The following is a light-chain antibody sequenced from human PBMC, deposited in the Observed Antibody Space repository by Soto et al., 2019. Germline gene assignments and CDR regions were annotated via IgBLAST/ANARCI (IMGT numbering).Light chain of an antibody. J-gene: IGKJ4*01. CDR3: LQSYRTPLT. Sequence: DIQMTQSPSSLSASVGDRVTITCRASQSINNYLSWYQQKPGKAPNLLIFGASTLQSGVPSRFSGRGSGTDFTLTISSLQPEDFATYYCLQSYRTPLTFGGGTKVEIK. CDR2: GAS. V-gene: IGKV1-39*01. CDR1: QSINNY.